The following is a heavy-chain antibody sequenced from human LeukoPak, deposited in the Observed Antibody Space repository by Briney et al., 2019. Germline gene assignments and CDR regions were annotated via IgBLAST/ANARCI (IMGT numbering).Heavy chain of an antibody. V-gene: IGHV3-74*01. CDR1: RFTFSNYW. Sequence: GGSLRLSCTTSRFTFSNYWMYWVSQAPGKGLVWVSRIKSDGTGITYTDSVKGRFTISRDNSKNTLYLQMNSLRREDTAVYYCARVKDIVVVPVAVGLLDSWGRGTLVTVSS. D-gene: IGHD2-2*01. CDR3: ARVKDIVVVPVAVGLLDS. J-gene: IGHJ4*02. CDR2: IKSDGTGI.